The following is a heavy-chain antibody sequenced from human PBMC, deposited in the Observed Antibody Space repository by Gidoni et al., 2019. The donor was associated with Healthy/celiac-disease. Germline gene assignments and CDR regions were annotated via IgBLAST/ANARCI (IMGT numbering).Heavy chain of an antibody. CDR2: ISWDGGST. D-gene: IGHD3-10*01. CDR1: GFTFAVYT. CDR3: AKPRYGSGSYFGYFDY. Sequence: EVQLVEYGGVVVQPGGSLRLSCAASGFTFAVYTMHWVRQAPGKGLEWVSLISWDGGSTYYADSVKGRVTISRDNSKNSLYLQMNSLRTEDTALYYCAKPRYGSGSYFGYFDYWGQGTLVTVSS. J-gene: IGHJ4*02. V-gene: IGHV3-43*01.